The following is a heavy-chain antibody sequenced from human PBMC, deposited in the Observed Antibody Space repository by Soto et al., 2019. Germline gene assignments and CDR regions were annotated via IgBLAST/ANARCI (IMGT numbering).Heavy chain of an antibody. CDR2: IIPIFGTA. CDR3: ASGGLRIHCGDSWFDP. D-gene: IGHD4-17*01. J-gene: IGHJ5*02. Sequence: QVQLVQSGAEVKKPGSSVKVSCKASGGTFSSYAISWVRQAPGQGREWMGGIIPIFGTANYAQKFQGRVTITADESTSTAYMELSSLRSEDRAVYYCASGGLRIHCGDSWFDPWGQGTLVTVSS. V-gene: IGHV1-69*12. CDR1: GGTFSSYA.